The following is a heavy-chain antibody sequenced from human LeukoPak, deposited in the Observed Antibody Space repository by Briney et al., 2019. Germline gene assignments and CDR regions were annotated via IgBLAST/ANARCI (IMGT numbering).Heavy chain of an antibody. CDR1: GGSISSSSYY. CDR2: IYYSGST. CDR3: ARGTMIVVVNWFDP. J-gene: IGHJ5*02. V-gene: IGHV4-39*01. Sequence: SETLSLTCTVSGGSISSSSYYWGWIRQPPGKGLEWIGSIYYSGSTYYNPSLKSRVTISVDTSKNQFSLKLSSVIAADTAVYYCARGTMIVVVNWFDPWGQGTLVTVSS. D-gene: IGHD3-22*01.